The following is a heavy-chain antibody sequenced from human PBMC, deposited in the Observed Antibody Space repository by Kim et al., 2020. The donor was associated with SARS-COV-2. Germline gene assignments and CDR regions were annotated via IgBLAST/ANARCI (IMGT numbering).Heavy chain of an antibody. CDR2: REGRST. J-gene: IGHJ4*02. CDR3: ARGLDY. V-gene: IGHV3-74*01. Sequence: REGRSTSYADSVKGRFTISRDNAKNTLYLQMNSLRAEDTAVYYCARGLDYWGQGTLVTVSS.